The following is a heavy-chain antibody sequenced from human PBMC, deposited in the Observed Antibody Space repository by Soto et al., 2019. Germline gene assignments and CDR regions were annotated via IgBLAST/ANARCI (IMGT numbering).Heavy chain of an antibody. D-gene: IGHD3-10*01. V-gene: IGHV3-23*01. J-gene: IGHJ6*02. CDR1: GFTFSSYA. CDR3: AKDLNGSGSRRRRGPYYYGMDV. CDR2: ISGSGGST. Sequence: PGGSLRLSCAASGFTFSSYAMSWVRQAPGKGLEWVSAISGSGGSTYYADSVKGRFTISRDNSKNTLYLQMNSLRAEDTAVYYCAKDLNGSGSRRRRGPYYYGMDVWGQGTTVTVSS.